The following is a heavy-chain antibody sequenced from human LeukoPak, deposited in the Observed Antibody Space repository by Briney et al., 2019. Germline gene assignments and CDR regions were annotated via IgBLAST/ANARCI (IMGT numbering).Heavy chain of an antibody. CDR3: AREYYYGSGNYYNRIDY. Sequence: ASVKVSCKASGYTFTGYYMHWVRQAPGQGLEWMGWIDPNSGGTNYAQKFQGRVTMARDTSISTAYMVLNRLRSDDTAVYYCAREYYYGSGNYYNRIDYWGQGTLVTVSS. CDR2: IDPNSGGT. CDR1: GYTFTGYY. D-gene: IGHD3-10*01. J-gene: IGHJ4*02. V-gene: IGHV1-2*02.